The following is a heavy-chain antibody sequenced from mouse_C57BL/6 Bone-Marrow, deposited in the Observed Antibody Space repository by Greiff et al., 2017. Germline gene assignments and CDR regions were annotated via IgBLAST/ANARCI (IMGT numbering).Heavy chain of an antibody. D-gene: IGHD2-4*01. Sequence: QVQLQQPGAELVMPGASVKLSCKASGYTFTSYWMHWVKQRPGQGLEWIGEIDPSDSYTNYNQKFKGKSTLTVDKSSSTAYMQLSSLTSEDSAVYYCARRDYDAGYYAMDYWGQGTSVTGSS. CDR1: GYTFTSYW. CDR3: ARRDYDAGYYAMDY. J-gene: IGHJ4*01. CDR2: IDPSDSYT. V-gene: IGHV1-69*01.